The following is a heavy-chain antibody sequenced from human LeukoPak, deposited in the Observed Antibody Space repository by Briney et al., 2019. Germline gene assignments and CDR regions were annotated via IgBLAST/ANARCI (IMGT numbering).Heavy chain of an antibody. V-gene: IGHV4-39*07. CDR2: IYYSGST. D-gene: IGHD3-10*01. CDR1: GGSISSSSYY. J-gene: IGHJ6*02. CDR3: ARVRRGSGSYFCGMDV. Sequence: SETLSLTCTVPGGSISSSSYYWGWIRQPPGKGLEWIGSIYYSGSTYYNPSLKSRVTISVDTSKNQFSLKLSSVTAADTAVYYCARVRRGSGSYFCGMDVWGQGTTVTVSS.